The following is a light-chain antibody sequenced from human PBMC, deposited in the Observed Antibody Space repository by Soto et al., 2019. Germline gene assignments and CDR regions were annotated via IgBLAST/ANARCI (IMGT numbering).Light chain of an antibody. CDR2: EVT. CDR1: SSGIGIYKY. Sequence: QSLLTQPASLSGSPGQSIAISCTGSSSGIGIYKYVSWYQQHPGKVPKLIIYEVTNRPSGVSNRFSGSKSGNTASLTISGLQAEDEADYYCSSYTTSSTRVFGPGTKVTVL. V-gene: IGLV2-14*01. CDR3: SSYTTSSTRV. J-gene: IGLJ1*01.